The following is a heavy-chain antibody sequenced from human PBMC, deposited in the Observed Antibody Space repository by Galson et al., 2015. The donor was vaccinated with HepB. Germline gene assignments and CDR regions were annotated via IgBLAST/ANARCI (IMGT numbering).Heavy chain of an antibody. CDR2: IYPGDSDT. CDR3: ARTVDTAMAIDY. D-gene: IGHD5-18*01. Sequence: QSGAEVKKPGDSLRISCKGPPFTFPTYWIGWVRQQPGKGLEWMGIIYPGDSDTRYGPSFRGQVTISADKSTSTVYVQWSSLKASDTAMYYCARTVDTAMAIDYCGQGTLVTVS. V-gene: IGHV5-51*01. CDR1: PFTFPTYW. J-gene: IGHJ4*02.